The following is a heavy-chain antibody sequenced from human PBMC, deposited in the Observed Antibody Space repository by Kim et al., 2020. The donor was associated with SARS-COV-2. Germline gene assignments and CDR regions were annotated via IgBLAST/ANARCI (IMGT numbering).Heavy chain of an antibody. CDR1: GGSISSYY. CDR3: ARGKDNWNYYWFDP. D-gene: IGHD1-7*01. J-gene: IGHJ5*02. CDR2: IYYSGST. Sequence: SETLSLTCTVSGGSISSYYWSWIRQPPGKGLEWIGYIYYSGSTNYNPSLKSRVTISVDTSKNQFSLKLSSVTAADTAVYYCARGKDNWNYYWFDPWGQGT. V-gene: IGHV4-59*01.